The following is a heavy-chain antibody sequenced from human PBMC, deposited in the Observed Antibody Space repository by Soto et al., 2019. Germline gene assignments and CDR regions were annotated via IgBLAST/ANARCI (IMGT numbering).Heavy chain of an antibody. CDR3: ARDGGYCSSTSCYVDYYYYGMDV. CDR1: GYTFTGYY. Sequence: ASVKVSCKASGYTFTGYYMHWVRQAPGQGLEWMGWINPSSGGTNYAQKFQGRVTMTRDTSISTAYMELSRLGSDDTAVYYCARDGGYCSSTSCYVDYYYYGMDVWGQGTTVTVSS. V-gene: IGHV1-2*02. D-gene: IGHD2-2*01. J-gene: IGHJ6*02. CDR2: INPSSGGT.